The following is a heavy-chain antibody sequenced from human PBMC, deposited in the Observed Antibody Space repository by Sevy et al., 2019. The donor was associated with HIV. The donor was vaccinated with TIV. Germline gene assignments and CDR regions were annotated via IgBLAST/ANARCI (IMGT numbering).Heavy chain of an antibody. J-gene: IGHJ6*02. CDR1: GFSFRSYW. CDR2: IKLDGDEK. D-gene: IGHD4-4*01. CDR3: ARDSKGGLDV. V-gene: IGHV3-7*01. Sequence: GGYLRLSCTASGFSFRSYWMTWVRQAPGMGLEWVANIKLDGDEKYYVESLKGRFTISRDNVKNSLYLQMNNLRAEDTAVYYCARDSKGGLDVWGQGTTVTVSS.